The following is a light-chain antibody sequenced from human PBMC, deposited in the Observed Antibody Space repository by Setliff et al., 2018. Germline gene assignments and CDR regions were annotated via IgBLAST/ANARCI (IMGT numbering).Light chain of an antibody. CDR1: SSDVGGSNY. CDR3: CSYVGSHTLRV. V-gene: IGLV2-11*01. Sequence: QSALDQPRSVSGSPGQSVSISCTGTSSDVGGSNYASWYQQHPGRAPKLMIYDVYRRPSGVPDRFSGSKSGNTASLTISGLQAEDEADYYCCSYVGSHTLRVFGTWTKVTVL. J-gene: IGLJ1*01. CDR2: DVY.